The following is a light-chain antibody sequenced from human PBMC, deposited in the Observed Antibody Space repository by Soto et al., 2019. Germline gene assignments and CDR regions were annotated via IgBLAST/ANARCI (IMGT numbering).Light chain of an antibody. Sequence: SYELAQSPSVSVAPGKTASIPCGGNNIGNKSVHWYQQKPGQAPVLVIFYDSDRPSGIPERFSGSNSGNTATLTISRVEAGDEADYYCQVWDSSSDHVVFGGGTKLTVL. J-gene: IGLJ2*01. V-gene: IGLV3-21*04. CDR3: QVWDSSSDHVV. CDR2: YDS. CDR1: NIGNKS.